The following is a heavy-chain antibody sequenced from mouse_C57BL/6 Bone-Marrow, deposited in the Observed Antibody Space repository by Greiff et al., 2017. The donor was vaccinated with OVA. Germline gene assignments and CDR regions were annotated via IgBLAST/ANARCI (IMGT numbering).Heavy chain of an antibody. Sequence: QVQLQQSGPELVKPGASVKISCKASGYTFTDYYINWVKQRPGQGLEGIGWIFPGGGSTNYNEKFKGKATLTADKSSSTAYMLLSSRTSADSAVYFCATSAYYYGSSPAWFAYWGQGTLVTVSA. CDR2: IFPGGGST. CDR1: GYTFTDYY. D-gene: IGHD1-1*01. J-gene: IGHJ3*01. CDR3: ATSAYYYGSSPAWFAY. V-gene: IGHV1-75*01.